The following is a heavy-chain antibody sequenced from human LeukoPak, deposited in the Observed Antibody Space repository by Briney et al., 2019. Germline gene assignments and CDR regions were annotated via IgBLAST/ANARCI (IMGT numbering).Heavy chain of an antibody. J-gene: IGHJ5*02. D-gene: IGHD6-13*01. V-gene: IGHV1-2*06. CDR1: GYTFIGYF. CDR3: ARDIDRVFNWFDP. CDR2: INPNSGGT. Sequence: ASVKVSCKASGYTFIGYFMNWVRQAPGQGLEWMGRINPNSGGTNYSQKFQGRVTITRDTSASTVYMELSSLRSEDTAVYYCARDIDRVFNWFDPWGQGTLVTVSS.